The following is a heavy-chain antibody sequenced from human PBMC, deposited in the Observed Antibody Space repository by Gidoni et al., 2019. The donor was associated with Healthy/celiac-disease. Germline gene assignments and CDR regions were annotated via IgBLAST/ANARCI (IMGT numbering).Heavy chain of an antibody. V-gene: IGHV2-26*01. J-gene: IGHJ5*02. D-gene: IGHD3-10*01. CDR3: ARRMVRGVITWFDP. CDR2: IFSNDEK. CDR1: GFSLSNARMG. Sequence: QFTLKVSGPVLVKPPETLTLTFTVSGFSLSNARMGVSWIRQPPGQALEWLAHIFSNDEKSYSTSLKSRLTIAKDTSKSQGVLTRTNRDPVDTATYYWARRMVRGVITWFDPWGQGTLVTVSS.